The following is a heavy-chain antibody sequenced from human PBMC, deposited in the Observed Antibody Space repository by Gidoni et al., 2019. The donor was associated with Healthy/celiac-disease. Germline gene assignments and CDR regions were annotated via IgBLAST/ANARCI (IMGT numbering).Heavy chain of an antibody. D-gene: IGHD4-17*01. J-gene: IGHJ5*02. CDR2: IYSGGST. CDR1: GFTVSSNY. Sequence: EVQLVETGGGLIQPGVSLRLPCAASGFTVSSNYMSWVRQAPGKGLEWVAVIYSGGSTYYADSVKGRFTISRDNSKNTLYLQRNSLRAEDTAVYYCARARYGVGWFDPWGQGTLVTVSS. V-gene: IGHV3-53*02. CDR3: ARARYGVGWFDP.